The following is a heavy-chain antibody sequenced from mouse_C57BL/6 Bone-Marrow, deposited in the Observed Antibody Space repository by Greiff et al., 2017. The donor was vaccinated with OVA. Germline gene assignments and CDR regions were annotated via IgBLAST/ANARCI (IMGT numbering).Heavy chain of an antibody. Sequence: DVKLVESGGDLVKPGGSLKLSCAASGFTFSSYGMSWVRQTPGKRLEWVATISSGGSYTYYPDSVKGRFTISRDNAKNTLYLQMSSLKSEDTAMYYCARHGDYGSFFDYWGQGTTLTVSS. CDR2: ISSGGSYT. CDR1: GFTFSSYG. V-gene: IGHV5-6*02. J-gene: IGHJ2*01. D-gene: IGHD1-1*01. CDR3: ARHGDYGSFFDY.